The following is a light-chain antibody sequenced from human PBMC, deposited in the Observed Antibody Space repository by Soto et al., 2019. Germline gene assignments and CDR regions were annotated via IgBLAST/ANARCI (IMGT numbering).Light chain of an antibody. CDR1: QSVSNY. CDR2: DAS. Sequence: EIVLTQSPATLSLSPGERATLSCRASQSVSNYLAWYQQKPGQAPRLLIYDASNRATGIPARFSGSGSGTDFTLTISTLEPEDFAVYYRRSTINRISCGGGTKVAI. CDR3: RSTINRIS. J-gene: IGKJ4*01. V-gene: IGKV3-11*01.